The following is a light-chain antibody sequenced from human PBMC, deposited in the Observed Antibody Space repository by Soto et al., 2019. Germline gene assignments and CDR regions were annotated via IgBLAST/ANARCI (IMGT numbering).Light chain of an antibody. Sequence: DIQMTQSPSSLSASVGDRVTITCRASESISRHLNWYQQKPGKAPKLLIYAASSLQNGVQSRFSGSGSGTDFTLTISNLQPEDFATYYCQQSYSTLSIPFGQGTRLEIK. CDR1: ESISRH. J-gene: IGKJ5*01. CDR3: QQSYSTLSIP. CDR2: AAS. V-gene: IGKV1-39*01.